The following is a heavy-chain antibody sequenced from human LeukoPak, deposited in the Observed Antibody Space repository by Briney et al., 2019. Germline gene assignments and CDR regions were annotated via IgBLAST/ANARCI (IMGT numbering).Heavy chain of an antibody. Sequence: GRSLRLSCAASGFTFSSYGMHSVRQAPAKGLEWVAVMWYDGSNKYYAASVKGRFTISRDNSKNTLHRQMNSLIAEDTAVYYCAKQISRGDYVSSFDYWGQGTLVTVSS. J-gene: IGHJ4*02. D-gene: IGHD4-17*01. CDR3: AKQISRGDYVSSFDY. CDR2: MWYDGSNK. CDR1: GFTFSSYG. V-gene: IGHV3-33*06.